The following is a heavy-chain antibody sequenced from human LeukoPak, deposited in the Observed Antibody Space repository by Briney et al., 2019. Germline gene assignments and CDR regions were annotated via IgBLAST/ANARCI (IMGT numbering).Heavy chain of an antibody. CDR2: IYSGGDT. CDR1: EFTVYNSY. J-gene: IGHJ4*02. Sequence: GGSLRLSCAVSEFTVYNSYMSWVRQAPGKGLEWVSIIYSGGDTFYVDSVKGRFTISRDKSKNTVYLQMNSLRAEDTAVYYCATRDRNNGVDYWGQGTQGTASS. CDR3: ATRDRNNGVDY. D-gene: IGHD2-8*01. V-gene: IGHV3-53*01.